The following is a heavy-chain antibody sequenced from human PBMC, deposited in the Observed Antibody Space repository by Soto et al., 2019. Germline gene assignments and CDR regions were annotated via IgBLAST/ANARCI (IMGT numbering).Heavy chain of an antibody. V-gene: IGHV1-18*01. CDR2: ISAYNGNT. CDR1: GYTFTSYG. CDR3: ARDTPYSSSWYVNCYYYYGMDV. Sequence: QVQLVQSGAEVKKPGASVKVSCKASGYTFTSYGISWVRQAPGQGLEWMGWISAYNGNTNYAQKLQGRVTMTTDTSTSTAYMELRSLRSDDTAVYYCARDTPYSSSWYVNCYYYYGMDVWGQGTTVTVSS. J-gene: IGHJ6*02. D-gene: IGHD6-13*01.